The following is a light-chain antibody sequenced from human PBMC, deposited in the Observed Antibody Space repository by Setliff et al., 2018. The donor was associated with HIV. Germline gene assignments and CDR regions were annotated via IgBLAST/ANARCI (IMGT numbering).Light chain of an antibody. Sequence: SYEPTQPPPVSVAPGKTAKITCGGDDIGTKTVHWYQQKPGQAPVVVVFDDSDRPSGIPERFSGSNSGNTPTLTISRVEAGDEADYYCQVWDRSSSHVVFGGGTKVTVL. J-gene: IGLJ3*02. CDR2: DDS. CDR3: QVWDRSSSHVV. CDR1: DIGTKT. V-gene: IGLV3-21*03.